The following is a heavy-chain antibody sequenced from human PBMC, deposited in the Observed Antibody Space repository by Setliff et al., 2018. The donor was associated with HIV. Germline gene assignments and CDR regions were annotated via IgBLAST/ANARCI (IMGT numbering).Heavy chain of an antibody. Sequence: SETLSLTCTVSGGSVSGYFWSWIRQPPGRGLEWIGYIYYDGTTNSNPSLKSRVTISVDTSKNQFSLKLSSVTAADTAVYYCARGVLYWGQGTLVTVSS. CDR3: ARGVLY. CDR2: IYYDGTT. V-gene: IGHV4-59*02. CDR1: GGSVSGYF. D-gene: IGHD6-6*01. J-gene: IGHJ4*02.